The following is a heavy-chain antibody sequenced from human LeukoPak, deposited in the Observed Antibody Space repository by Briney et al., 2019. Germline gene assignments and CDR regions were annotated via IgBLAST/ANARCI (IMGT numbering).Heavy chain of an antibody. V-gene: IGHV4-31*03. J-gene: IGHJ4*02. Sequence: SETLSLTCTVSGGSISSGGYYWSWIRQHPGKGLEWIGYIYYSGSTYYNPSLKSRVTISVDTSKNQFSLKLSSVTAADTAVYYCAKSSRKWETRYFDYWGQGTLVTVSS. CDR2: IYYSGST. D-gene: IGHD1-26*01. CDR3: AKSSRKWETRYFDY. CDR1: GGSISSGGYY.